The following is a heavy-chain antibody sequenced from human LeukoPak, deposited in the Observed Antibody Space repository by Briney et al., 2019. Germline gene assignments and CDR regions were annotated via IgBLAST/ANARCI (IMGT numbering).Heavy chain of an antibody. D-gene: IGHD5-12*01. V-gene: IGHV3-23*01. CDR2: ISGSGGST. Sequence: PGGSLRLSCAASGFTFSTYSMNWVRQAPGKGLEWVSAISGSGGSTYYADSVKGRFTISRDNSKNTLYLQMNSLRAEDTAVYYCAKDVGYSGYDYYFDYWGQGTLVTVSS. CDR3: AKDVGYSGYDYYFDY. J-gene: IGHJ4*02. CDR1: GFTFSTYS.